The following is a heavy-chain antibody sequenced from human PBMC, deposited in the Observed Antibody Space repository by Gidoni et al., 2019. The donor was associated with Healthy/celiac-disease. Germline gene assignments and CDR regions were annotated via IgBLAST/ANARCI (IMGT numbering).Heavy chain of an antibody. D-gene: IGHD3-22*01. J-gene: IGHJ4*02. CDR2: ISPIFGTA. CDR3: ARVPYDSSGYYYALYFDY. CDR1: GGTFSSYA. Sequence: QVQLVQSGAEVKKPGSSVKVSCKASGGTFSSYAISGVRQAPGQGLEWMGGISPIFGTANYAQKFQGRVTITADESTSTAYMELSSLRSEDTAVYYCARVPYDSSGYYYALYFDYWGQGTLVTVSS. V-gene: IGHV1-69*01.